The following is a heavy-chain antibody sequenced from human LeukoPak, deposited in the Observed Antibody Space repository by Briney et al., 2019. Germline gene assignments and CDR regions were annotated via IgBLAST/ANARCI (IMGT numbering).Heavy chain of an antibody. CDR2: IYYSGST. CDR1: GGSISSSSYY. J-gene: IGHJ3*02. CDR3: ARQGITMVLSI. D-gene: IGHD3-10*01. V-gene: IGHV4-39*01. Sequence: SETLSLTCTVSGGSISSSSYYWGWIRQPPGKGLGWIGSIYYSGSTYYNPSLKSRVTISVDTSKNQFSLKLSSVTAADTAVYYCARQGITMVLSIWGQGTMVTVSS.